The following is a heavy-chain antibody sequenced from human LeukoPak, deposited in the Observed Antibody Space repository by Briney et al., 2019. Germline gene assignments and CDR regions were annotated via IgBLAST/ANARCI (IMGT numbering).Heavy chain of an antibody. CDR1: GGSISSGSYY. J-gene: IGHJ6*03. D-gene: IGHD6-6*01. V-gene: IGHV4-61*02. CDR2: IYYSGST. CDR3: ARVGALDYYYYYMDV. Sequence: SQTLSLTCTVSGGSISSGSYYWSWIRQPAGKGLEWIGSIYYSGSTYYNPSLKSRVTISVDTSKNQFSLKLSSVTAADTAVYYCARVGALDYYYYYMDVWGKGTTVTVSS.